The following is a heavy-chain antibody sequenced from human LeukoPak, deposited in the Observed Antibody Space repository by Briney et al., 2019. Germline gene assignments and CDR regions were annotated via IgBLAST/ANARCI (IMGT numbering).Heavy chain of an antibody. CDR2: ITGNHGPT. CDR3: TKDPNGDYVGAFDP. J-gene: IGHJ5*02. V-gene: IGHV3-23*01. D-gene: IGHD4-17*01. Sequence: GGSLRLSCAASGFTFSSFAMTWVRQAPGKGLEWVSSITGNHGPTYNTDSVKGRFTISRDNSQNTLYLQMNSLRAEDTAVYYCTKDPNGDYVGAFDPWGQGTLVTVSS. CDR1: GFTFSSFA.